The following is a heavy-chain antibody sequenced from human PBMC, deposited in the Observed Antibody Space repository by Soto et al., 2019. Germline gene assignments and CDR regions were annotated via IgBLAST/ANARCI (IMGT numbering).Heavy chain of an antibody. CDR1: GFSLSVYGVR. J-gene: IGHJ5*02. V-gene: IGHV2-5*01. CDR3: AHTKDSSGFLTS. Sequence: PTLVNPTQTLTLTCSFSGFSLSVYGVRVIWFRQPPGETLEWLALIHWNDDKRYSPYLKSRLTITKDTSKNQVVLTLTNLDPLGTGTYFCAHTKDSSGFLTSWGQGILVTVSS. CDR2: IHWNDDK. D-gene: IGHD3-22*01.